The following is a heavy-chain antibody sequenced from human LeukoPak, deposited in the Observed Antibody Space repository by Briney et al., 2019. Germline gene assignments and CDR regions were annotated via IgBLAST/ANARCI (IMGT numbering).Heavy chain of an antibody. CDR1: GGSISSSSYY. CDR3: ARSEGTEYSSRNWGFDP. Sequence: PSETLSLTCTVSGGSISSSSYYWGWIRQPPGKGLEWIGSIYHSGSTYYNPSLKSRVTISVDTSKNQFSLKLSSVTAADTAVYYCARSEGTEYSSRNWGFDPWGQGTLVTVSS. D-gene: IGHD6-13*01. V-gene: IGHV4-39*07. J-gene: IGHJ5*02. CDR2: IYHSGST.